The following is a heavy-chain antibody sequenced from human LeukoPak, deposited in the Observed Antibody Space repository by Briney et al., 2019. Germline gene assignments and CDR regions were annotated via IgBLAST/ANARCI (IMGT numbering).Heavy chain of an antibody. CDR1: GGSISNYY. CDR3: ARHSGYCSGGSCYGVDY. CDR2: IYYSGTT. J-gene: IGHJ4*02. Sequence: PSETLSLTCTVSGGSISNYYWSWIRQPPGKGLEWIGYIYYSGTTNYNPSLKSRVTISVDTSKNQFSLKLSSVTAADTAVYYCARHSGYCSGGSCYGVDYWGQGTLVTVSS. V-gene: IGHV4-59*08. D-gene: IGHD2-15*01.